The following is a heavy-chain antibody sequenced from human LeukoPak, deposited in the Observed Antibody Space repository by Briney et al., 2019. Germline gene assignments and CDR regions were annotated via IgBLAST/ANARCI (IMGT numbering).Heavy chain of an antibody. J-gene: IGHJ5*02. CDR2: IIPIFGTA. CDR3: AMSPPQLDIVVVPAAISWFDP. CDR1: GGTFSSYA. D-gene: IGHD2-2*03. V-gene: IGHV1-69*05. Sequence: SVKVSCKASGGTFSSYAISWVRQAPGQGLEWVGGIIPIFGTANYAQKFQGRVTITTDESTSTAYMELSSLRSEDTAVYYCAMSPPQLDIVVVPAAISWFDPWGQGTLVTVSS.